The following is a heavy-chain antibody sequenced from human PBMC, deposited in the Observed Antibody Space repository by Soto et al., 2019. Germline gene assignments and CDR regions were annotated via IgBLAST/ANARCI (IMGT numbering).Heavy chain of an antibody. CDR3: ARSSGGNFGIIIEGTNWFGH. CDR2: INPHGGST. Sequence: ASVKVSCKAPRDTFTSYYINWVRQAPGQGLEWMGVINPHGGSTAYAQKFKGRVTLTRDTSASTVYMEVSSLTSEDTAMYYCARSSGGNFGIIIEGTNWFGHWGQGTLVTVSS. J-gene: IGHJ5*02. V-gene: IGHV1-46*01. CDR1: RDTFTSYY. D-gene: IGHD1-26*01.